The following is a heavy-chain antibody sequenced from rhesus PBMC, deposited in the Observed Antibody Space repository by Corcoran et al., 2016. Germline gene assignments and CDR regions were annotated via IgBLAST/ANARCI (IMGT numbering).Heavy chain of an antibody. V-gene: IGHV4-80*01. CDR1: GGSISSYW. D-gene: IGHD6-19*01. Sequence: QVQLQESGPGLVKPSETLSLTCAVSGGSISSYWWTWIRQYPGKGLEMIGEISGNSERTNYNPSLKSRDTISKDASKNQVSLKLNSVTAADTAVYYCDAEFVFWGQGVLVTVSS. J-gene: IGHJ4*01. CDR3: DAEFVF. CDR2: ISGNSERT.